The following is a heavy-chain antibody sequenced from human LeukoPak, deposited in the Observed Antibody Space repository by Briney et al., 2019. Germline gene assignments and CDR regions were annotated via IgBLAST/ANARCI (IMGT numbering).Heavy chain of an antibody. CDR1: GFTFSGYS. J-gene: IGHJ1*01. CDR2: ISSSSSYI. D-gene: IGHD3-22*01. CDR3: ARMYDSSGYYYFQH. V-gene: IGHV3-21*01. Sequence: GESLKISCAASGFTFSGYSMNWVRQAPGKGLEWVSSISSSSSYIYYADSVKGRFTISRDNAKNSLYLQMNSLRAEDTAVYYCARMYDSSGYYYFQHWGQGTLVTVSS.